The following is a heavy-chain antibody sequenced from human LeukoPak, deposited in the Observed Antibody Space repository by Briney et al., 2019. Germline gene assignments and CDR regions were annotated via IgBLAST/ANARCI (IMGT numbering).Heavy chain of an antibody. CDR3: ARGPYSYDSSGAFDI. V-gene: IGHV4-61*02. CDR1: GDSISSGDYY. J-gene: IGHJ3*02. D-gene: IGHD3-22*01. Sequence: SQTLSLTCTVSGDSISSGDYYWSWIRQPAGKGLEWIGRISSSGSTNYNPSLKSRVTISVDTSKNKFSLRLSSVTAADTAVYFCARGPYSYDSSGAFDIWGQGTMVTVSS. CDR2: ISSSGST.